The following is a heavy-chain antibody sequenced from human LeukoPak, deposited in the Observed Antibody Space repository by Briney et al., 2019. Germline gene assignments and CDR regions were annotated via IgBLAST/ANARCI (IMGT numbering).Heavy chain of an antibody. CDR2: INHSGST. Sequence: PSETLSLTCAVHGGSFSGYYWSWIRQPPGKGLEWIGEINHSGSTNYNPSLKSRVTISVDTSKNQFSLKLSSVTAADTAVYYCATTAAGTGDWFDPWGQGTLATVSS. D-gene: IGHD6-13*01. V-gene: IGHV4-34*01. CDR1: GGSFSGYY. CDR3: ATTAAGTGDWFDP. J-gene: IGHJ5*02.